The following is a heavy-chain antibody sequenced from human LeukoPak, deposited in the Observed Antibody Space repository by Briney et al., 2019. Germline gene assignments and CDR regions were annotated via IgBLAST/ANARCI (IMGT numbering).Heavy chain of an antibody. CDR3: GADDLNIGF. D-gene: IGHD3/OR15-3a*01. V-gene: IGHV1-58*02. J-gene: IGHJ4*02. CDR2: IVVGSGDT. Sequence: ASVKVSCKAAGLTFSSSAMQWVRQARGQRFEWIGWIVVGSGDTNYAQKFKDRVTITRDMSASTAYMELSSLTSEDPAVYYCGADDLNIGFWGQGTLVTVSS. CDR1: GLTFSSSA.